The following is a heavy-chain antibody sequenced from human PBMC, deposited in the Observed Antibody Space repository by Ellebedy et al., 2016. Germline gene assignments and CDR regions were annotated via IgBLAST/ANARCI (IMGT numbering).Heavy chain of an antibody. Sequence: ASVKVSCXASGYTFTSHDINWVRQASGQGLEWVGWMNPNSGDAAYAQKFQGRISMTRNTSINTAFMELNSLTSEDTAMYYCAKTSGWGYGENWGQGTLVTVSS. CDR1: GYTFTSHD. D-gene: IGHD3-10*01. CDR2: MNPNSGDA. V-gene: IGHV1-8*01. J-gene: IGHJ4*02. CDR3: AKTSGWGYGEN.